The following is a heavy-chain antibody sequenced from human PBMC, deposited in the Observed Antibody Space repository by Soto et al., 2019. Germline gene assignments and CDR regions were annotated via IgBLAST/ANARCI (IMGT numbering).Heavy chain of an antibody. CDR3: AKDRPLGYSSGFDY. Sequence: QVQLVESGGGVVQPGRSLRLSCAASGFTFSSYGMHWVRQAPGKGLEWVAVISYDGSNKYYADSVKGRFTISRDNSKNTLYLQMNSLRAEDTAVYYCAKDRPLGYSSGFDYWGQGTLVTVSS. D-gene: IGHD6-25*01. CDR2: ISYDGSNK. J-gene: IGHJ4*02. CDR1: GFTFSSYG. V-gene: IGHV3-30*18.